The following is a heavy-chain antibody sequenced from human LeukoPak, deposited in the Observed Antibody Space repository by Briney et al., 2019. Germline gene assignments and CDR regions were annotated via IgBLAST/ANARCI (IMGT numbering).Heavy chain of an antibody. Sequence: SETLSLTCAVYGGSFSGYYWGWIRQPPGKGLEWIGEINHSGSTNYNPSLKSRVTISVDTSKNQFSLKLSSVTAADTAVYYCARRTMIVVVTKGDFDYWGQGTLVTVSS. CDR1: GGSFSGYY. CDR2: INHSGST. D-gene: IGHD3-22*01. V-gene: IGHV4-34*01. J-gene: IGHJ4*02. CDR3: ARRTMIVVVTKGDFDY.